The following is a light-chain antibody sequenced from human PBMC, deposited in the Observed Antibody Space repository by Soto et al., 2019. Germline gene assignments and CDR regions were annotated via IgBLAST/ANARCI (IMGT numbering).Light chain of an antibody. Sequence: EIVLTQSPATLSLSPGERATLSCRASQDVASYLAWFQQKPGQAPRLLIHNASNRAAGIPARFGGSGSGTVFTLTISSLEPEDFAVYYCQQHKNWLVTFGGGTKVEIK. CDR1: QDVASY. CDR2: NAS. J-gene: IGKJ4*01. CDR3: QQHKNWLVT. V-gene: IGKV3-11*01.